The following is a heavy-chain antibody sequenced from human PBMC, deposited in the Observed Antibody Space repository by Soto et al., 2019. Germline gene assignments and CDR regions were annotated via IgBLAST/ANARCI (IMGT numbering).Heavy chain of an antibody. V-gene: IGHV1-2*04. CDR2: INPNSGGA. J-gene: IGHJ4*02. CDR3: GREGSSSVFDY. CDR1: GYTFTGYY. Sequence: ASVKVSCKASGYTFTGYYMHWVRQAPGQALEWMGWINPNSGGANYAQKFQGWVTMTRDTSISTAYMEQSRLRSDDTAVDYCGREGSSSVFDYGGQGPLVPVPS. D-gene: IGHD6-6*01.